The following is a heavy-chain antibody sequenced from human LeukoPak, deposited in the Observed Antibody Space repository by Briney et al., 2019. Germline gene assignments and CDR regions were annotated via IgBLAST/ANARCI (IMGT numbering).Heavy chain of an antibody. Sequence: GGSLRHSCAASGFTFSSYAMSWVRQAPGKGLEWVSAISGSGGSTYYADSVKGRFTISRDNSKNTLYLQMNSLRAEDTAVYYCAKVSNGGYYDSSGYFDYWGQGTLVTVSS. CDR1: GFTFSSYA. CDR3: AKVSNGGYYDSSGYFDY. CDR2: ISGSGGST. V-gene: IGHV3-23*01. D-gene: IGHD3-22*01. J-gene: IGHJ4*02.